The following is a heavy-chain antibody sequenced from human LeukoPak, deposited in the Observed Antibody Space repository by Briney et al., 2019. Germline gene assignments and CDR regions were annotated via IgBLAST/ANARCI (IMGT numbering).Heavy chain of an antibody. J-gene: IGHJ4*02. CDR2: INSDGSII. Sequence: GGSLRLSCAASGFTFSSNWIHWVRQAPGKGLLWVSRINSDGSIISYADSVKGRFTISRDNAKNTVYVQMNSLRAEDTAVYYCAKYWSGDSTDYWGQGTLVTVSS. CDR3: AKYWSGDSTDY. V-gene: IGHV3-74*01. CDR1: GFTFSSNW. D-gene: IGHD2-8*02.